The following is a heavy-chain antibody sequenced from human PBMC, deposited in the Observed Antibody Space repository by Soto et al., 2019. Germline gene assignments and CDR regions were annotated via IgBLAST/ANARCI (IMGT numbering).Heavy chain of an antibody. CDR3: VRVDFDDWAFDF. CDR1: GFTFSTYW. CDR2: INRDGSST. D-gene: IGHD4-17*01. J-gene: IGHJ4*02. V-gene: IGHV3-74*01. Sequence: VQLVESGGGLVQSGGSLRLSSATSGFTFSTYWMHWVRQAPGKGLEWVSRINRDGSSTSYADSVKGRFTMTRDNAENMLHLQTDSLRADDTAVYYCVRVDFDDWAFDFWGQGTLVTVSS.